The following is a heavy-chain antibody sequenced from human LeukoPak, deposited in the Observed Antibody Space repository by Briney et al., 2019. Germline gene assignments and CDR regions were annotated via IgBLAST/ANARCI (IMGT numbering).Heavy chain of an antibody. Sequence: PGGSLRLSCAASGFTFSSYSMNWVRQAPGKGLEWVSYITGSSSTIYYANSVKGGFTISRDNAKNSLYLQMNSLRAEDTAVYYCVRDFSGESGYGGYWGPGTLVTVSS. D-gene: IGHD5-12*01. J-gene: IGHJ4*02. CDR1: GFTFSSYS. V-gene: IGHV3-48*01. CDR3: VRDFSGESGYGGY. CDR2: ITGSSSTI.